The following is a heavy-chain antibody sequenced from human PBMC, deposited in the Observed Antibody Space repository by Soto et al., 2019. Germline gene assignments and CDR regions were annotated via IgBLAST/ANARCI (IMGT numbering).Heavy chain of an antibody. CDR1: GFTFSSYS. Sequence: GGSLRLSCAASGFTFSSYSMNWVRQAPGKGLEWVSYISSSSSTIYYADSVKGRFTISRDNAKNSLYLQMNSLRAEDTAVYYCARGGSLNWLDPWGQGTLVTVSS. CDR3: ARGGSLNWLDP. D-gene: IGHD3-10*01. V-gene: IGHV3-48*01. CDR2: ISSSSSTI. J-gene: IGHJ5*02.